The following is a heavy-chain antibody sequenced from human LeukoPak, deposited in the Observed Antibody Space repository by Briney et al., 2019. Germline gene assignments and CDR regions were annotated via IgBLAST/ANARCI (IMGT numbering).Heavy chain of an antibody. V-gene: IGHV3-9*01. CDR2: ISWNSGSI. J-gene: IGHJ4*02. CDR1: GFTFDDYA. Sequence: GGSLRLSCAASGFTFDDYAMHWVRQAPGKGLEWVSGISWNSGSIGYADSVKGRFTISRDNAKNSLYLQMNSLRAEDTAVYYCAREGHQIAAPGYWGQGTLVTVSS. CDR3: AREGHQIAAPGY. D-gene: IGHD6-6*01.